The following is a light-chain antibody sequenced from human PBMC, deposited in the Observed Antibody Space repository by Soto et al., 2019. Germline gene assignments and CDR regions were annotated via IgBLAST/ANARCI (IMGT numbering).Light chain of an antibody. CDR3: QQYNNWPPGVT. CDR2: GAP. J-gene: IGKJ3*01. V-gene: IGKV3-15*01. CDR1: QSVSSN. Sequence: EIVMTQSPATLSVSPGERATLSCRASQSVSSNFAWYQQKPGQAPRLLIYGAPTRATGIPARFSGSGSGTEFTLTISSLQSEDFAVYYCQQYNNWPPGVTFGPGTKVDIK.